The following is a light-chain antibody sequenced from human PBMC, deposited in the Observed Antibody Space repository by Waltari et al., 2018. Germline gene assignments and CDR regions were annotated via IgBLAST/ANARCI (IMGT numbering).Light chain of an antibody. Sequence: DIQMTQSPSSLSASAGDRVTITCRASQDISPYLNWYQRKPGKPPKRLIYAASSLETGVPSRFSGSGSGTDFTLSISSLQPEDFATYYCLQYNSIPLTFGGGTKVEIK. J-gene: IGKJ4*02. CDR2: AAS. V-gene: IGKV1-17*01. CDR3: LQYNSIPLT. CDR1: QDISPY.